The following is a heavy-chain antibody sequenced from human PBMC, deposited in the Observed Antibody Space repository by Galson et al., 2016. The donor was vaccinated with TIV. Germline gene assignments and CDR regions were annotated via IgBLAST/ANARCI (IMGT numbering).Heavy chain of an antibody. Sequence: SLRLSCATSGFTFSDNEMDWVRQAPGKGLEWVGRSRNKLNNYAILYYADSAKDRFTTSRDNAKNSLSLQMNSLRAEDTAVYYCVREKDYGGCKFDFWGKGILVTVSS. D-gene: IGHD4-23*01. CDR3: VREKDYGGCKFDF. CDR2: SRNKLNNYAI. CDR1: GFTFSDNE. V-gene: IGHV3-72*01. J-gene: IGHJ4*02.